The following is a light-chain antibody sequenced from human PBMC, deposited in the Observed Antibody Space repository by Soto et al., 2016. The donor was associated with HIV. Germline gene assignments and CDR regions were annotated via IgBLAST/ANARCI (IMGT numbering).Light chain of an antibody. CDR2: SAS. V-gene: IGKV1-17*01. CDR1: QGIKNE. Sequence: IQMTQSPSSLSASLGDRVTITCRASQGIKNELGWYQQKPGKAPKRLIYSASTLESGVPSRFSGSGSGTEFTLTISSLQPEDFATYFCLQYSSSPFTFGPVTKVDIK. J-gene: IGKJ3*01. CDR3: LQYSSSPFT.